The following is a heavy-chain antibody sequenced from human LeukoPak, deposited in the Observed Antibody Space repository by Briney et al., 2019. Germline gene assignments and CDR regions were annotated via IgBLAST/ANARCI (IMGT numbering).Heavy chain of an antibody. D-gene: IGHD6-19*01. V-gene: IGHV3-21*01. Sequence: GGSLRLSCAASGFTFSSYTMNWVRQARGKGLELVSRISGSSVYIYYADSLKGRLTISRDNAKNSLYLQMNGLRAEDTAVYYCARVSVAGAVIDAFDMWGQGTMVTVSS. J-gene: IGHJ3*02. CDR3: ARVSVAGAVIDAFDM. CDR2: ISGSSVYI. CDR1: GFTFSSYT.